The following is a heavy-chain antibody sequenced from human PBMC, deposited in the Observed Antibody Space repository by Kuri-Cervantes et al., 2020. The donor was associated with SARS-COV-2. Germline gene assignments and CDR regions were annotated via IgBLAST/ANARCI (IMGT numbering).Heavy chain of an antibody. J-gene: IGHJ4*02. V-gene: IGHV3-72*01. CDR3: TRDDFWSGVADY. CDR1: GFTFSSYG. Sequence: GESLKISCAASGFTFSSYGMHWVRQAPGKGLEWVGRTRNKANSYTTEYAASVKGRFTISRDDSKNSLYLQMNSLKTEDTAVYYCTRDDFWSGVADYWGQGTLVTVSS. D-gene: IGHD3-3*01. CDR2: TRNKANSYTT.